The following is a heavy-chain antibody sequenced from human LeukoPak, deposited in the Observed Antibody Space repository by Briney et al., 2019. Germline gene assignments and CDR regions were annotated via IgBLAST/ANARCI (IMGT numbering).Heavy chain of an antibody. J-gene: IGHJ4*02. CDR2: IYRSDNS. CDR3: ARRHDSSGYYHD. V-gene: IGHV3-66*04. CDR1: GXTVSSNY. D-gene: IGHD3-22*01. Sequence: GGSLRLSCAASGXTVSSNYMSWVRQAPGKGQEWVSVIYRSDNSDYADSVKGRFTISRDNSKNTLYLQMNSLRAEDTAVYYCARRHDSSGYYHDWGQGTLVTVSS.